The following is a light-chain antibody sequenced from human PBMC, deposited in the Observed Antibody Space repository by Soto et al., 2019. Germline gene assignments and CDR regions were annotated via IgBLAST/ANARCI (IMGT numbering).Light chain of an antibody. CDR2: RNN. CDR1: SSNIGSNY. Sequence: QSSLPQPPSASGTPGQMVTLSCSGSSSNIGSNYVYWYQQLPGTAPKLLIYRNNQRPSGVPDRFSGSKSGTSASLAISGLRSEDEADYYCAAWDESLSGYVFGTGTKVTVL. V-gene: IGLV1-47*01. J-gene: IGLJ1*01. CDR3: AAWDESLSGYV.